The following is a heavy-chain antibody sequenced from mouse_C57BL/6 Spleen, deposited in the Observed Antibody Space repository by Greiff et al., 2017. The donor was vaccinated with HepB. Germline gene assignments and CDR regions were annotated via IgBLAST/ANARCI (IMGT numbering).Heavy chain of an antibody. V-gene: IGHV5-4*01. CDR3: ARGGYYRYFDV. CDR1: GFTFSSYA. CDR2: ISDGGSYT. D-gene: IGHD2-2*01. J-gene: IGHJ1*03. Sequence: EVQVVESGGGLVKPGGSLKLSCAASGFTFSSYAMSWVRQTPEKRLEWVATISDGGSYTYYPDNVKGRFTISRDNAKNNLYLQMSHLKSEDTAMYYCARGGYYRYFDVWGTGTTVTVSS.